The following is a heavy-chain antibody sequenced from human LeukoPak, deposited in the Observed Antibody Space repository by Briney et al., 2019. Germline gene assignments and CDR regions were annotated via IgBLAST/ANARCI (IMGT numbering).Heavy chain of an antibody. D-gene: IGHD3-10*01. CDR3: ARDGSGSYYKLPYNWFDP. V-gene: IGHV1-2*02. CDR1: GYTFTGYY. J-gene: IGHJ5*02. Sequence: GASVKVSCKASGYTFTGYYMHWVRQAPGQGLEWMGWINPNSGGTNYAQKFQGRVTMTRDTSISTAYMELSRLRSDDTAVYYCARDGSGSYYKLPYNWFDPWGQGTLVTVSS. CDR2: INPNSGGT.